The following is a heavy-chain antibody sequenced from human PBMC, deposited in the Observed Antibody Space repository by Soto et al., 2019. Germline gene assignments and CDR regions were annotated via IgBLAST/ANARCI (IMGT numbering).Heavy chain of an antibody. V-gene: IGHV3-33*01. D-gene: IGHD5-12*01. Sequence: QVQLVESGGGVVQPGRSLRLSCAASGFTFRNYGMHWVRQAPAKGLEWVALVWYDGGNKNYVDSVKGRFTISRDNSKDRLYLQRNSLRDEDTAVYYCVRAAGYSGNDYVYYYGMDVWGQGTTVTVSS. CDR2: VWYDGGNK. J-gene: IGHJ6*02. CDR3: VRAAGYSGNDYVYYYGMDV. CDR1: GFTFRNYG.